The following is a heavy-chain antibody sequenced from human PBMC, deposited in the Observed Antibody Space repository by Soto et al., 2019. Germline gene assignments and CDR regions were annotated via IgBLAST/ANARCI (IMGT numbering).Heavy chain of an antibody. CDR2: INTGSGNT. D-gene: IGHD6-19*01. CDR1: GYTFISHA. Sequence: ASVKVSCKASGYTFISHALHWVRQAPGQRLEWMGRINTGSGNTEYSQKFQGRVTITRDTSTNTANMELSSLRSEDTAVYYCAREKWLVRRNDPFDIWGQGTMVTVSS. J-gene: IGHJ3*02. CDR3: AREKWLVRRNDPFDI. V-gene: IGHV1-3*04.